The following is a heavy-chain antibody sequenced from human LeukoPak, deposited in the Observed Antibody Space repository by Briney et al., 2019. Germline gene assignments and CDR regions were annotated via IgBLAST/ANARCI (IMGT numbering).Heavy chain of an antibody. Sequence: PSETLSLTCTVSGGSISSSGYYWSWIRQPAGKGLEWIGRIYTSGSTNYNPSLKSRVTMSVDTSKNQFSLKLSSVTAADTAVYYCAREATIRNTAMVRGFDYWGQGTLVTVSS. D-gene: IGHD5-18*01. J-gene: IGHJ4*02. V-gene: IGHV4-61*02. CDR3: AREATIRNTAMVRGFDY. CDR2: IYTSGST. CDR1: GGSISSSGYY.